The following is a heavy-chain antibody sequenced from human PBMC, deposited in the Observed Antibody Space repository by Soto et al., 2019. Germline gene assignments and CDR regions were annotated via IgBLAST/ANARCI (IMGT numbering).Heavy chain of an antibody. J-gene: IGHJ4*02. D-gene: IGHD3-22*01. CDR1: GFTFSSYG. CDR3: ARGEVDDSSGYYTSGRSASDY. V-gene: IGHV3-33*01. CDR2: IWYDGSNK. Sequence: PGGSLRLSCAASGFTFSSYGMHWVRQAPGKGLEWVAVIWYDGSNKYYADSVKGRFTISRDNSKNTLYLQMNSLRAEDTAVYYCARGEVDDSSGYYTSGRSASDYWGQGTLVTVSS.